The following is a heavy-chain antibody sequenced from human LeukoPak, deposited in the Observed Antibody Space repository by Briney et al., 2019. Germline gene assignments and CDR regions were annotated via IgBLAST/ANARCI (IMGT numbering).Heavy chain of an antibody. CDR1: GFTFSSYT. Sequence: GSLRLSCAASGFTFSSYTMSWVRQPPGKGLEWIGEINHSGSTNYNPSPKSRVTISVDTSKNQFSLKLSSVTAADTAVYYCARGRSSPRGWFDPWGQGTLVTVSS. CDR3: ARGRSSPRGWFDP. CDR2: INHSGST. D-gene: IGHD3-10*01. V-gene: IGHV4-34*01. J-gene: IGHJ5*02.